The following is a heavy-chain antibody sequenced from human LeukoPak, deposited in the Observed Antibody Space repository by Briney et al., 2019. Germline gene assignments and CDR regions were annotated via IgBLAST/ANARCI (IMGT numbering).Heavy chain of an antibody. D-gene: IGHD2-21*02. J-gene: IGHJ4*02. Sequence: ASVKVSCKASGYTFTGYYMHWVRQAPGQGLEWMGRINPNSGGTNYAQKFQGRVTMTRDTSISTAYMELSRLRSDDTAVYYCARDQKIVVVTAIPDYWGQGTLVTVSS. CDR3: ARDQKIVVVTAIPDY. CDR1: GYTFTGYY. CDR2: INPNSGGT. V-gene: IGHV1-2*06.